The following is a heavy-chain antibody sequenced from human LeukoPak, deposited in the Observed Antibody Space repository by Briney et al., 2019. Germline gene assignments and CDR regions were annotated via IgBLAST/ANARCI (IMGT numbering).Heavy chain of an antibody. D-gene: IGHD4-17*01. J-gene: IGHJ4*02. CDR2: IYHSGST. CDR3: ARGGMTTILDY. CDR1: GASIRNYY. V-gene: IGHV4-59*01. Sequence: PSETLSLTCTVSGASIRNYYWSWIRQPPGKGLEWIGYIYHSGSTTYHPSLKSQVTISVDTSKSQFSLKLSSVTAADTAMCYCARGGMTTILDYWGRGTLVTVSS.